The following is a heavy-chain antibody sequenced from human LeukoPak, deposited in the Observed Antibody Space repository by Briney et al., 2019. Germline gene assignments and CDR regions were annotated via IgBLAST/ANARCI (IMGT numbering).Heavy chain of an antibody. V-gene: IGHV3-21*01. J-gene: IGHJ4*02. CDR1: GFTFRSYS. D-gene: IGHD3-10*01. CDR2: ISSRGSYT. Sequence: GGSLRLSCEASGFTFRSYSMNWVRQAPGKGLEWVSSISSRGSYTYYGDSVKGRLTISRDNAKNSLFLQMNSLRAEDTAVYYCARDYFGSGSYPHWGQGTLVTVSS. CDR3: ARDYFGSGSYPH.